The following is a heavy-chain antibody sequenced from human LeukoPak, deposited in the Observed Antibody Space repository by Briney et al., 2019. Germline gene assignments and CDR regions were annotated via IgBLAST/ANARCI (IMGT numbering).Heavy chain of an antibody. CDR3: AKEWGYDXXAXDI. Sequence: GGSLRLSCAASGFTFDDYAMHWVRQAPGKGLEWVSGISWNSGSIGYADSVKGRFTISRDNAKNSLYLQMNSLRAEDMALYYCAKEWGYDXXAXDIWGQXXXVXXSS. CDR2: ISWNSGSI. D-gene: IGHD3-22*01. V-gene: IGHV3-9*03. J-gene: IGHJ3*02. CDR1: GFTFDDYA.